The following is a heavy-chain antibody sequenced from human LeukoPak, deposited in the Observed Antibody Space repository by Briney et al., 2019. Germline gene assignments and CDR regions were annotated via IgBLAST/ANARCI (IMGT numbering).Heavy chain of an antibody. Sequence: AGGFLKLFWCGSGFTLSKYEMNWGRQAPGKGLEWVSYISSSGTPIFYADSVKGRFTISRDDAKNSLYLQMNSLRAEATAVYYCASEGAVVKFDAFDIWGPRTMVTVSS. D-gene: IGHD6-19*01. CDR2: ISSSGTPI. V-gene: IGHV3-48*03. CDR1: GFTLSKYE. J-gene: IGHJ3*02. CDR3: ASEGAVVKFDAFDI.